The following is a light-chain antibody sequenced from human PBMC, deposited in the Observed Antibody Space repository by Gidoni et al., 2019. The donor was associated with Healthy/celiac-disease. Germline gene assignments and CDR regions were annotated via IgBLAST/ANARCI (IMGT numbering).Light chain of an antibody. CDR1: KLGEKY. V-gene: IGLV3-1*01. CDR3: QAWDSSHVV. Sequence: SYELTQPPSVSVSPGQTASSTCSGDKLGEKYACWYQQKPGQSPVLVIYQDSKRPSGIPERFSGSNSGNTATLTISGTQAMDEADYYCQAWDSSHVVFGGGTKLTV. CDR2: QDS. J-gene: IGLJ2*01.